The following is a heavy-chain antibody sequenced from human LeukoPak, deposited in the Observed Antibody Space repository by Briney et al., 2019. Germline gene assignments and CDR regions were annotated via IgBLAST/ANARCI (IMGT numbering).Heavy chain of an antibody. Sequence: GGSLRLSCAASGFTLSHHYMTWVRQAPGKGLEWVAFIRYDGSNKYYADSVKGRFTVSRDNSKNTLYLQMKSLRAEDTAVYYCAKGGGYEAQYYYYYLDVWGKGTTVTISS. J-gene: IGHJ6*03. V-gene: IGHV3-30*02. CDR1: GFTLSHHY. CDR3: AKGGGYEAQYYYYYLDV. CDR2: IRYDGSNK. D-gene: IGHD5-12*01.